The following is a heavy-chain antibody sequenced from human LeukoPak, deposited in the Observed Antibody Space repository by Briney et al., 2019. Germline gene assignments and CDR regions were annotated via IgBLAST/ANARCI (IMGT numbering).Heavy chain of an antibody. CDR3: ARDPYYYYYGMDV. J-gene: IGHJ6*02. V-gene: IGHV1-69*13. CDR2: IIPIFGTA. Sequence: SVKVSCKASGYTFTSYAMNWVRQAPGQGLEWMGGIIPIFGTANYAQKFQGRVTITADESTSTAYMELSSLRSEDTAVYYCARDPYYYYYGMDVWGQGTTVTVSS. CDR1: GYTFTSYA.